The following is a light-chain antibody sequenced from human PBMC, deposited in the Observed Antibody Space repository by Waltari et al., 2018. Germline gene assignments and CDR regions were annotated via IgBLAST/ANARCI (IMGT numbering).Light chain of an antibody. CDR1: QDIRND. Sequence: AIQMTQSPSSLSTFVGDRVTITCRASQDIRNDLGWYQQKSGKAPKLLIYAASSLQSVAPSRFSGSGSSTDFTLTISGLQPEDFATFYCLQDYSYPYTFGQGTKLGSK. J-gene: IGKJ2*01. CDR2: AAS. CDR3: LQDYSYPYT. V-gene: IGKV1-6*01.